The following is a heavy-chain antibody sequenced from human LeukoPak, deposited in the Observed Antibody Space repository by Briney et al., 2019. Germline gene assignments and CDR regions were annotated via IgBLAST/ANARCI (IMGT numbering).Heavy chain of an antibody. D-gene: IGHD6-19*01. CDR1: GFTVSSNY. CDR2: IYSGGST. Sequence: GGSLRLSCAASGFTVSSNYMSWVRQAPGKGLEWVSVIYSGGSTYYADSVKGRFTISRDNSKNTLYLQMNSLRAEDTAVYYCARLVKWLDYFDYWGQGTLVTVSS. J-gene: IGHJ4*02. V-gene: IGHV3-66*01. CDR3: ARLVKWLDYFDY.